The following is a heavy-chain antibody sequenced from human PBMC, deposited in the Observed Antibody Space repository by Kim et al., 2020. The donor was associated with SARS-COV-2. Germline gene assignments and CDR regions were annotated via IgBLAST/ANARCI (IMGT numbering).Heavy chain of an antibody. V-gene: IGHV4-34*01. Sequence: SETLSLTCAVYGGSFSGYYWSWIRQPPGKGLEWIGEINHSGSTNYNPSLKSRVTISVDTSKNQFSLKLSSVTAADTAVYYCARAYCGGDCYSEISAYYKYFQHWGQGTLVTVSS. CDR1: GGSFSGYY. CDR2: INHSGST. D-gene: IGHD2-21*02. CDR3: ARAYCGGDCYSEISAYYKYFQH. J-gene: IGHJ1*01.